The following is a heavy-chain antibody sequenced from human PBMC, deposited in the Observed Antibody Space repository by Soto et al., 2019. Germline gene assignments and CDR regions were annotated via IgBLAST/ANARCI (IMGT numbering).Heavy chain of an antibody. CDR2: INPSGGST. D-gene: IGHD3-9*01. J-gene: IGHJ6*03. V-gene: IGHV1-46*03. CDR1: GYTFTSYY. CDR3: AREGYYDILTGYYNKGGHYYYMDV. Sequence: ASVKVSCKASGYTFTSYYMHWVRQAPGQGLEWMGIINPSGGSTSYAQKFQGRVTMTRDTSTSTVYTELSSLRSEDTAVYYCAREGYYDILTGYYNKGGHYYYMDVWGKGTTVTVSS.